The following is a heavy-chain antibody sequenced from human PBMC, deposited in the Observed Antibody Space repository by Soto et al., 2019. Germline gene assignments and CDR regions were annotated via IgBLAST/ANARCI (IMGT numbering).Heavy chain of an antibody. CDR3: AREVSSESFSTRSGMDV. D-gene: IGHD6-19*01. CDR2: ISSDGLNN. V-gene: IGHV3-30-3*01. CDR1: GFTSCVCA. J-gene: IGHJ6*02. Sequence: PGGSLRLSCSASGFTSCVCAMHWVRQAPGKGPERVAIISSDGLNNYYADSVKARFTVSRDNSTSRLYLQMNSLRAEDTAVYYCAREVSSESFSTRSGMDVWGRGTTVT.